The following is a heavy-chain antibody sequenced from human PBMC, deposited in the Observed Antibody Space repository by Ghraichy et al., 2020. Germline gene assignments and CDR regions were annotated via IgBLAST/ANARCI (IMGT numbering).Heavy chain of an antibody. D-gene: IGHD2-15*01. Sequence: GESLNISCAASGFTFSSYDMHWVRQATGKGLEWVSAIGTAGDTYYPGSVKGRFTISRENAKNSLYLQMNSLRAGDTAVYYCARDLRLRYCSGGSCYQYYYYGMDVWGQGTTVTVSS. CDR3: ARDLRLRYCSGGSCYQYYYYGMDV. J-gene: IGHJ6*02. CDR1: GFTFSSYD. CDR2: IGTAGDT. V-gene: IGHV3-13*01.